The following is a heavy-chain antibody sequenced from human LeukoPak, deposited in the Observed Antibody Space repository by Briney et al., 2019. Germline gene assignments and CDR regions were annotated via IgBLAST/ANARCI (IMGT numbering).Heavy chain of an antibody. Sequence: PSETLSLNCTVSGDSVSSHYWSWIRQPPGKGLEWIAYVYYTGTSNYNPSLKSRVTISIDTSKNQFSLKLISVTAADTAVYYCARYSNHVDYFDSWGQGTLVTVSS. D-gene: IGHD4-11*01. CDR1: GDSVSSHY. CDR2: VYYTGTS. J-gene: IGHJ4*02. V-gene: IGHV4-59*02. CDR3: ARYSNHVDYFDS.